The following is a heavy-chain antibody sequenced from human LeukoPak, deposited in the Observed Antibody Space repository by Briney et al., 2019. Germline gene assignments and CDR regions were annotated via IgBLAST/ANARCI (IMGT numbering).Heavy chain of an antibody. CDR1: GGSISSGDYY. CDR3: ASWLVVPAAIDY. J-gene: IGHJ4*02. CDR2: IYYSGTT. Sequence: SQTLSLTCTVSGGSISSGDYYWTWIRQPPGTGLEWIGYIYYSGTTFYNPSLKSRVIISLDTSKNQFSLRLSSVTAADTAVYYCASWLVVPAAIDYWGQGTLVTVSS. D-gene: IGHD2-2*02. V-gene: IGHV4-30-4*01.